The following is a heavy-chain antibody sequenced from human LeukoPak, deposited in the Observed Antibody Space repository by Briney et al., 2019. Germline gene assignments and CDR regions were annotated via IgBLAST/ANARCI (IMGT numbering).Heavy chain of an antibody. CDR2: ISYDGSNK. CDR3: ARDSTKYCSGGSCNRFDH. CDR1: GFTFSSYA. D-gene: IGHD2-15*01. V-gene: IGHV3-30*04. Sequence: GGSLRLSCAASGFTFSSYAMHWVRQAPGKGLQWVAVISYDGSNKYYADSVKGRFTISRDNSKNTLYLQMNSLRAEDTAVYYCARDSTKYCSGGSCNRFDHWGQGTLVTVSS. J-gene: IGHJ4*02.